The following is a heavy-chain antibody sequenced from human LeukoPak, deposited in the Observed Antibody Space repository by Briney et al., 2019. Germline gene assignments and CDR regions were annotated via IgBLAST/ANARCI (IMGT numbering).Heavy chain of an antibody. CDR1: GFTFSSYS. V-gene: IGHV3-21*01. CDR3: AKEGRFCSGINCYVDY. CDR2: ITSTGNYI. J-gene: IGHJ4*02. D-gene: IGHD2-2*01. Sequence: PGGSLRLSCAASGFTFSSYSMNWVRQAPGKGLEWVSSITSTGNYIYYGDSVKGRFTTSRDNAKNSLYLQMNSLRGEDTAVYYCAKEGRFCSGINCYVDYWGQGTLVTVSS.